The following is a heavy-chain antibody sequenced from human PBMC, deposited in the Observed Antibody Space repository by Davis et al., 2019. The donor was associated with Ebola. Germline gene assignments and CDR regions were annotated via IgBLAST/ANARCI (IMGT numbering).Heavy chain of an antibody. Sequence: GGSLRLPCAASGFTFSSYAMSWVRQAPGKGLEWVSAISGSGGSTYYADSVKGRFTISRDNSKNTLYLQMNSLRAEDTAVYYCARTDVDTAMLYYYYGMDVWGQGTTVTVSS. CDR1: GFTFSSYA. CDR2: ISGSGGST. V-gene: IGHV3-23*01. J-gene: IGHJ6*02. CDR3: ARTDVDTAMLYYYYGMDV. D-gene: IGHD5-18*01.